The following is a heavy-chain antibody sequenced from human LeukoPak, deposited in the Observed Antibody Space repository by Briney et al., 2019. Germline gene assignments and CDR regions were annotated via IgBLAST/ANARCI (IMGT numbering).Heavy chain of an antibody. Sequence: GSSVKVSCKASGGTFSSYAISWVRQAPGQGLEWMGGIIPIFGTANYAQKFQGRVTMTRDTSTSTVYMELSSLRSEDTAVYYCARFGAQKQPRTENTNAFDIWGQGTMVTVSS. CDR2: IIPIFGTA. J-gene: IGHJ3*02. D-gene: IGHD3-3*01. V-gene: IGHV1-69*05. CDR3: ARFGAQKQPRTENTNAFDI. CDR1: GGTFSSYA.